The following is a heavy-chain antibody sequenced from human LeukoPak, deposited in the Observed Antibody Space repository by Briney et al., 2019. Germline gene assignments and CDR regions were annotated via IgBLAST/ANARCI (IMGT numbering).Heavy chain of an antibody. D-gene: IGHD3-10*01. CDR2: TSSGSSHI. V-gene: IGHV3-21*01. CDR1: GXTFSSYS. Sequence: GGSLRLSCAAPGXTFSSYSINWVRQAPGKGLEWVSSTSSGSSHIYYEDSVRGRFTISRENAENSLYLQMNSVSAEDTAVSYCARGGSGATKDDAFDIWGQGTMVTVSS. J-gene: IGHJ3*02. CDR3: ARGGSGATKDDAFDI.